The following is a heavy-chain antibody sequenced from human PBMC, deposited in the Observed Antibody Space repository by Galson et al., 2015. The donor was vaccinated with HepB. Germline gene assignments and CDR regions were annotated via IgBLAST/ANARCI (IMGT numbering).Heavy chain of an antibody. D-gene: IGHD2-15*01. V-gene: IGHV2-70*11. Sequence: PALVKPTQTLTLTCTFSGFSLSTSGMCVSWIRQPPGKALEWLARIDWDDDKYYSTSLKTRLTISKDTSKNQVVLTMTNMDPVDTATYYCAREGGSPRDAFDIWGQGTMVTVSS. CDR1: GFSLSTSGMC. J-gene: IGHJ3*02. CDR3: AREGGSPRDAFDI. CDR2: IDWDDDK.